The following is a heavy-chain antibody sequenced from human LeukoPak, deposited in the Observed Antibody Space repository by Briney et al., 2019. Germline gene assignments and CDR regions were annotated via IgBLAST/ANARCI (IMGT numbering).Heavy chain of an antibody. CDR2: IYTSGST. J-gene: IGHJ4*02. CDR1: GGSISSGSYY. Sequence: SETLSLTCTVSGGSISSGSYYWSWIWQPAGKGLEWIGRIYTSGSTNYSPSLTSRDTLPVRPSKTHSSLKLSSVTAADTAVYYCARVEGSGSYSNSYFDYWGQGTLVTVSS. V-gene: IGHV4-61*02. D-gene: IGHD3-10*01. CDR3: ARVEGSGSYSNSYFDY.